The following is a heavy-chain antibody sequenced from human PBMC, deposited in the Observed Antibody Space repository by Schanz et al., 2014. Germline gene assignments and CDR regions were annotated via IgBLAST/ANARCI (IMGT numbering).Heavy chain of an antibody. Sequence: QLQLRESGPGLVKPSETLSLICSVSGTSITSSTYYWGWIRQPPGKGPEWIGSISYSGNTYYTPSRRSRVTISLAPPKTQSPRTLPSVTAADTAVYYCARPSSVVGITGWFDTWGQGTLVTVSS. CDR3: ARPSSVVGITGWFDT. CDR2: ISYSGNT. V-gene: IGHV4-39*01. CDR1: GTSITSSTYY. D-gene: IGHD3-22*01. J-gene: IGHJ5*02.